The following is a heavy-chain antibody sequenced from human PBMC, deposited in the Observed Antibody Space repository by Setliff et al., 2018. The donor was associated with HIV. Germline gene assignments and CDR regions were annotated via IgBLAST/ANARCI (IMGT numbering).Heavy chain of an antibody. J-gene: IGHJ4*02. V-gene: IGHV4-59*08. CDR3: ARQGAGYSDDY. D-gene: IGHD5-18*01. CDR2: IYYSGNT. CDR1: GGSITGYY. Sequence: PSETLSLTCTVSGGSITGYYWGWIRQPPGKGLEWIGNIYYSGNTYYNPSLKSRVTISVAMSKNQFSLKLSPVTAADTAVYYCARQGAGYSDDYWGQGTLVTVSS.